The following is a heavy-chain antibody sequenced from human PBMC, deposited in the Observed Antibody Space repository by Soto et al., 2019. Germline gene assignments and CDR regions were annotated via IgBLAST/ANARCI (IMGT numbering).Heavy chain of an antibody. J-gene: IGHJ4*02. Sequence: QVQLVESGGGVVQPGRSLRLSCAASGFIFSNYGMHWVRQAPGKGLEWVAVNLFDGSNAHPGVSVRGRFTVSRANSKNTLYLQMNSLRAEDTAVYYCAKDHVSGWYNSPASIDYWGQGTLVTVSS. CDR1: GFIFSNYG. D-gene: IGHD6-19*01. CDR2: NLFDGSNA. V-gene: IGHV3-30*18. CDR3: AKDHVSGWYNSPASIDY.